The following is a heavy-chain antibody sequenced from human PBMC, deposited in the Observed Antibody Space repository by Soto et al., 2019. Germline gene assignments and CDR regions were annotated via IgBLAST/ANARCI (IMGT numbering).Heavy chain of an antibody. J-gene: IGHJ6*02. D-gene: IGHD2-21*01. CDR3: ARAGCDGGRCYTLVGLRYGMDV. V-gene: IGHV3-30-3*01. Sequence: QVQLVESGGGVVQPGRSLRLSCAASGFTFSSYVMHWVRQAPGKGLEWVAVISYDGNNKYYAASVKGRFTISRDNSKNTLYLQMTSLRAEDTAVYSCARAGCDGGRCYTLVGLRYGMDVWGQGTTVTVSS. CDR1: GFTFSSYV. CDR2: ISYDGNNK.